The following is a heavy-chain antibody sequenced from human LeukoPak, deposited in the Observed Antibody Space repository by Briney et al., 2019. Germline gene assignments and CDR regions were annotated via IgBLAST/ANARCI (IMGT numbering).Heavy chain of an antibody. J-gene: IGHJ3*02. CDR2: INHSGST. D-gene: IGHD2-15*01. CDR3: ARWMVGDAFDI. CDR1: GGSFSGYY. Sequence: SETLSLTCAVYGGSFSGYYWSWIRQPPGKGLEWIGEINHSGSTNYNPSLKSRVTISVDTSKNQFSLKLSSVTAADTAVYYCARWMVGDAFDIWGQGTMVTVSS. V-gene: IGHV4-34*01.